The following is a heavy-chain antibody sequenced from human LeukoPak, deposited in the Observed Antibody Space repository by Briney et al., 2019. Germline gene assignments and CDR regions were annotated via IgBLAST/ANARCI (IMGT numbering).Heavy chain of an antibody. V-gene: IGHV3-21*04. Sequence: PGGSLRLSCAASGFTFSSYSMNWVRQAPGKGLEWVSSISSSSSYIYYADSVKGRFTISRDNSKDTLYLQMNSLRVEDTAVYYCARDGSDYDTPCLVGCAASYWGQGTLVTVSS. CDR3: ARDGSDYDTPCLVGCAASY. D-gene: IGHD3-22*01. J-gene: IGHJ4*02. CDR1: GFTFSSYS. CDR2: ISSSSSYI.